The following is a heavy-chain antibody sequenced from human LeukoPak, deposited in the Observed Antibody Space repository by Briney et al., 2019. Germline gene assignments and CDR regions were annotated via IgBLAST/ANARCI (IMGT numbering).Heavy chain of an antibody. Sequence: SETLSLTCAVSGVSISTNTWWSWVRQPPGKGLEWIGEIFHSESTNYNPSLQSRLTISLDKSQNQFSLRLTSMTAADTAVYYCARGIFGARAFEYWGQGILVTVSS. CDR3: ARGIFGARAFEY. V-gene: IGHV4-4*02. CDR1: GVSISTNTW. CDR2: IFHSEST. D-gene: IGHD3-3*01. J-gene: IGHJ4*02.